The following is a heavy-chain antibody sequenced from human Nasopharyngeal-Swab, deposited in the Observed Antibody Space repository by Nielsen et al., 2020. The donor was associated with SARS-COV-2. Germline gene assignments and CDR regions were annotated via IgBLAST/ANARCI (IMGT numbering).Heavy chain of an antibody. V-gene: IGHV3-30*03. CDR3: ARVGGVG. D-gene: IGHD3-16*01. J-gene: IGHJ4*02. Sequence: VRQAPGKGLEWVAVISYDGSNKYYADSVKGRFTISRDNSKNTLYLQMNSLRAEDTAVYYCARVGGVGWGQGTLVTVSS. CDR2: ISYDGSNK.